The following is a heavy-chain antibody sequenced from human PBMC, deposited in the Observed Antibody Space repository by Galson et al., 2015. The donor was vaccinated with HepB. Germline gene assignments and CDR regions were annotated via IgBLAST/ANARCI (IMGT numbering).Heavy chain of an antibody. CDR2: ISGGGGYT. CDR1: GFTFSNYA. V-gene: IGHV3-23*01. D-gene: IGHD2-2*01. CDR3: AKSYSGNIVVVPAAIDI. Sequence: SLRLSCAASGFTFSNYAMYWVRQAPGKGLEWVSGISGGGGYTYYADSVKGRFTMSRDNSRNILYLQMNSLRAEDTALYYCAKSYSGNIVVVPAAIDIWGQGTMVTVSS. J-gene: IGHJ3*02.